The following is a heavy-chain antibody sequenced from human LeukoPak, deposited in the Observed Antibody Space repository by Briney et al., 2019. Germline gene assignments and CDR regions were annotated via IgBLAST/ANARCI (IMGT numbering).Heavy chain of an antibody. D-gene: IGHD3-22*01. CDR3: AKDAASKYYYDSSGSLDY. CDR2: ISWNSGSI. V-gene: IGHV3-9*01. Sequence: PGRSLRLSCAASGFTFDDYAMHWVRQAPGKGLDWVSGISWNSGSIGYADSVKGRFTISRDNAKNSLYLQMNSLRAEDTALYYCAKDAASKYYYDSSGSLDYWGQGTLVTVSS. CDR1: GFTFDDYA. J-gene: IGHJ4*02.